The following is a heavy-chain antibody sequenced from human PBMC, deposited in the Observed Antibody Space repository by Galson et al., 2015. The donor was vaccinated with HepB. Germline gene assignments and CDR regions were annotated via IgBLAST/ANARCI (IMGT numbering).Heavy chain of an antibody. V-gene: IGHV1-69*13. J-gene: IGHJ5*02. CDR2: IIPIFGTA. Sequence: SVKVSCKASGGTFSSYAISWVRQAPGQGLEWMGGIIPIFGTANYAQKFQGRVTITADESTSTAYMELSSLRTEDTAVYYCARDTPPGTSNWFDPWGQGTLVTVSS. D-gene: IGHD3-10*01. CDR1: GGTFSSYA. CDR3: ARDTPPGTSNWFDP.